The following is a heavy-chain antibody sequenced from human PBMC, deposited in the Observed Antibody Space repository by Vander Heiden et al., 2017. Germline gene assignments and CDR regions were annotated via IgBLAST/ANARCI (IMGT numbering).Heavy chain of an antibody. V-gene: IGHV3-9*02. CDR2: ISWNSGSI. CDR1: GFTSDDYA. J-gene: IGHJ4*02. CDR3: AKQSGYDYYMASSFDY. Sequence: EVQLVESGGGLVQPGRSLRLSCAASGFTSDDYAMHWVRQAPGKGLEWVSGISWNSGSIGDADSVKGRFTISRDNAKNSLYLQMNSLRAEDTALYYCAKQSGYDYYMASSFDYWGQGTLVTVSS. D-gene: IGHD5-12*01.